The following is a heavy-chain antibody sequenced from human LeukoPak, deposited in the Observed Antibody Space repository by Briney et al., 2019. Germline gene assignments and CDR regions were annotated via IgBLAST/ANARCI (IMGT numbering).Heavy chain of an antibody. D-gene: IGHD6-13*01. J-gene: IGHJ4*02. CDR3: ARETGRSSSPKDYFDY. CDR2: ISAYNGNT. V-gene: IGHV1-18*04. Sequence: GASVKVSCKASGYTFTSYYMHWVRQAPGQGLEWMGWISAYNGNTNYAQKLQGRVTMTTDTSTSTAYMELRSLRSDDTAVYYCARETGRSSSPKDYFDYWGQGTLVTVSS. CDR1: GYTFTSYY.